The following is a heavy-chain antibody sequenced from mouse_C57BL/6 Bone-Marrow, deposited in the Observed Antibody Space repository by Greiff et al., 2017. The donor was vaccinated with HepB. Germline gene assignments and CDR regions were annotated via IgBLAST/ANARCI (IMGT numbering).Heavy chain of an antibody. V-gene: IGHV1-69*01. D-gene: IGHD2-3*01. CDR1: GYTFTSYW. Sequence: VQLQQPGAELVMPGASVKLSCKASGYTFTSYWMHWVKQRPGQGLEWIGEIDPSDSYTNYNQKFKGKSTLTVDKSSSTAYMQLSSLTSEDSAVSYCARWLLRGRGVNYAMGDWGQGTSVTVAT. CDR3: ARWLLRGRGVNYAMGD. CDR2: IDPSDSYT. J-gene: IGHJ4*01.